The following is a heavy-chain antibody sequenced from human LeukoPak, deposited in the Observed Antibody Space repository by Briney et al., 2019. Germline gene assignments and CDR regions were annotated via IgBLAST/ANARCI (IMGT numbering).Heavy chain of an antibody. Sequence: PGGSLRLSCAAPGFTFSSYWMHWVRQAPGKGLVWVSRINSDGSSTTYADSVKGRFTISRDNAKNTLYLQMNSLRDEDTAVYYCARDTKDTVSKYYFDYWGQGTLVTVSS. J-gene: IGHJ4*02. CDR2: INSDGSST. CDR1: GFTFSSYW. CDR3: ARDTKDTVSKYYFDY. V-gene: IGHV3-74*01. D-gene: IGHD4-17*01.